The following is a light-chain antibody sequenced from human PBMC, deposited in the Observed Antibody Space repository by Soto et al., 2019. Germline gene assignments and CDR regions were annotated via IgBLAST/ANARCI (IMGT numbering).Light chain of an antibody. Sequence: QSVLTQPRSVSGSPGQSVTISCTGTSSDVGGYNYVSWYQEHPGKAPKLMIYVVTKRPSGVPDRFSGSKSGNTASLTISGLQAEDEADYYCCSHAGSYTWVFGGGTKLTVL. J-gene: IGLJ3*02. V-gene: IGLV2-11*01. CDR3: CSHAGSYTWV. CDR1: SSDVGGYNY. CDR2: VVT.